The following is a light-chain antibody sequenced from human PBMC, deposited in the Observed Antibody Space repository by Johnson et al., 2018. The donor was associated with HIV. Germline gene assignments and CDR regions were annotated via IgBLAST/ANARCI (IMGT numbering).Light chain of an antibody. J-gene: IGLJ1*01. CDR3: GTWDSSLSAGGV. V-gene: IGLV1-51*01. Sequence: QSVLTQPPSVSAAPGQKVTISCSGSSSNIGNNYVSWYQQLPGTAPKLLIYDNNKRPSGIPDRFSGSKSGTSATLGLTGLQHGDAADYYCGTWDSSLSAGGVFGTGTKVTVL. CDR2: DNN. CDR1: SSNIGNNY.